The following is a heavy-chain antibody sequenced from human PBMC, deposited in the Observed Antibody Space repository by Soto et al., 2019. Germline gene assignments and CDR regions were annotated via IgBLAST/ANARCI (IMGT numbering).Heavy chain of an antibody. Sequence: QLQLQESGPGLVKPSETLSLTCTVSGGSISSSSYYWGWIRQPPGKGLEWIGSIYYSGSTYYNPSLKSRVTISVDTSKNQFSLKLSSVTAADTAVYYCARHKRVVPAATAAWGQGTLVTVSS. CDR2: IYYSGST. D-gene: IGHD2-2*01. CDR1: GGSISSSSYY. V-gene: IGHV4-39*01. CDR3: ARHKRVVPAATAA. J-gene: IGHJ5*02.